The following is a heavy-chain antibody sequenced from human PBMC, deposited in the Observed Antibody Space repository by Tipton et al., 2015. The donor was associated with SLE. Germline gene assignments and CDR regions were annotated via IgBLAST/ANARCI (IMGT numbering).Heavy chain of an antibody. J-gene: IGHJ3*02. CDR3: AMGGSYYDDAFDI. D-gene: IGHD1-26*01. CDR1: GGSFSGYY. CDR2: INHSEST. Sequence: TLSLTCAVYGGSFSGYYWSWIRQPPGKGLEWIGEINHSESTNYNPSLKSRVTISVDTSKNQFSLKLSSVTAADTAVYYCAMGGSYYDDAFDIWGQGTMVTVSS. V-gene: IGHV4-34*01.